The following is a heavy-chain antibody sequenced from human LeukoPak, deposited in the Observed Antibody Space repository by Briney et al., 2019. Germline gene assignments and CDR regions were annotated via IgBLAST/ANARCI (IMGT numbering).Heavy chain of an antibody. J-gene: IGHJ6*03. Sequence: GGSLRLSCAASGFTFSSYAMHWVRQAPGKGLEWVAVIWYGGSNKYYADSVKGRFTISRDNSKNTLYLQMNSLRAEDTAVYYCAKERIATTPGYYMDVWGKGTTVTVSS. CDR3: AKERIATTPGYYMDV. V-gene: IGHV3-30*02. D-gene: IGHD6-13*01. CDR2: IWYGGSNK. CDR1: GFTFSSYA.